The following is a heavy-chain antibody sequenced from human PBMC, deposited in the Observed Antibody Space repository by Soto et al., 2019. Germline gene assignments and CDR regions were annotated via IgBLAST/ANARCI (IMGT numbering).Heavy chain of an antibody. D-gene: IGHD3-22*01. V-gene: IGHV3-23*01. CDR3: AKLHTYYYDSSGYYFDY. Sequence: GGSLRLSCASSGFTFRSYAMSLVRQAPGKGLEWVSAISGSGGSTYYADSVKGRFTISRDNSKNTLYLQMNSLRAEDTAVYYCAKLHTYYYDSSGYYFDYWGQGTLVTVSS. J-gene: IGHJ4*02. CDR2: ISGSGGST. CDR1: GFTFRSYA.